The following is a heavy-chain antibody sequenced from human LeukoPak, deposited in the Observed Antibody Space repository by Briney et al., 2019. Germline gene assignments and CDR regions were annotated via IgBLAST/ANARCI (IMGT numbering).Heavy chain of an antibody. CDR2: INHSGST. CDR1: GGSFSGYY. Sequence: PSETLSLTCAVYGGSFSGYYWSWIRQPPGKGLEWIGEINHSGSTNYNPSLKSRVTISVDTSKNQFSLKLSSVTAADTAVYYCARGGVAAPPLRRYYYYYMDVWGKGTTVTVSS. CDR3: ARGGVAAPPLRRYYYYYMDV. V-gene: IGHV4-34*01. D-gene: IGHD6-6*01. J-gene: IGHJ6*03.